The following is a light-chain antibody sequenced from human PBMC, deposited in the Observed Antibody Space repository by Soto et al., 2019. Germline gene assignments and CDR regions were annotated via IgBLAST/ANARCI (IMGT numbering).Light chain of an antibody. CDR1: ALPKQY. Sequence: ELTQPPSVSVSPGQTARITCSGDALPKQYAYWYQQKPGQAPVLVIYKDSERPSGIPERFSGSSSGTTVTLTISGVQAEDEADYYCQSADSSGTWVFGGGTKLTVL. V-gene: IGLV3-25*02. CDR3: QSADSSGTWV. J-gene: IGLJ3*02. CDR2: KDS.